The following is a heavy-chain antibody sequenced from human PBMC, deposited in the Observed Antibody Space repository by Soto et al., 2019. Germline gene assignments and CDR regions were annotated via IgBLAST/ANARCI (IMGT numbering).Heavy chain of an antibody. V-gene: IGHV4-39*01. Sequence: NPSETLSLTCTVSGGSISSSSYYWGWIRQPPGKGLECIGSIYYSGSTYYNPSLRSRITISVDTTKNQFPLKLSTVTAADTAVYYCASRIIYEFWSGYYLGTGYFAYWGQGTLVTVSS. D-gene: IGHD3-3*01. J-gene: IGHJ4*02. CDR1: GGSISSSSYY. CDR3: ASRIIYEFWSGYYLGTGYFAY. CDR2: IYYSGST.